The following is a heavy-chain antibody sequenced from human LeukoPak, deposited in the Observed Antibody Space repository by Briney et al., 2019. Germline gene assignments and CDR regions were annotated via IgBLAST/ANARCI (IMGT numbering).Heavy chain of an antibody. D-gene: IGHD3-16*01. CDR2: ISGSGGTT. J-gene: IGHJ4*02. V-gene: IGHV3-23*01. CDR1: EFTFSSYT. CDR3: AKDLEGGANLFDY. Sequence: PGGSLRLSCAASEFTFSSYTVSWVRQAPGRGLEWVSSISGSGGTTYYADSVQGRFTISRDNSKNMLYLQMNSLRAEDTAVYYCAKDLEGGANLFDYRGQGTLVTVSS.